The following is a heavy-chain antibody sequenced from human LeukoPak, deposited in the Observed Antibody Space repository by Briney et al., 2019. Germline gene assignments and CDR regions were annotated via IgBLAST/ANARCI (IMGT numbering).Heavy chain of an antibody. D-gene: IGHD6-13*01. V-gene: IGHV3-21*01. CDR3: AKMGIAAADPFDP. CDR1: GFDFSTYT. J-gene: IGHJ5*02. CDR2: ISSSSSYI. Sequence: PGGSLRLSCAASGFDFSTYTMNWVRQAPGKGLEWVSSISSSSSYIYYADSVKGRFTISRDNAKNSMYLQMNSLRAEDTAVYYCAKMGIAAADPFDPWGQGILVTVSS.